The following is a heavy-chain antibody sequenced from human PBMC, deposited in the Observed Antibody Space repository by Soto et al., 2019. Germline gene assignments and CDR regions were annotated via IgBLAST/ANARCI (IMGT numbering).Heavy chain of an antibody. CDR2: IIPLFGTP. D-gene: IGHD3-10*01. CDR1: GGIFSTYA. Sequence: QVQLVQSGAEVKKPGSSVKVSCKASGGIFSTYAISGLRQAPGQGLEWMGGIIPLFGTPNYAHRFQGRVTITADESTSTAYMELSRLRSEDTAVYYCARDRDDYGSGNYYNRIDFWGQGTLVTVSS. CDR3: ARDRDDYGSGNYYNRIDF. J-gene: IGHJ4*02. V-gene: IGHV1-69*01.